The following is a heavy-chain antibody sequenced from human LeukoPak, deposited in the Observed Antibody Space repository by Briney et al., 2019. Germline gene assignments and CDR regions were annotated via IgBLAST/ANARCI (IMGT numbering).Heavy chain of an antibody. CDR3: ARDSDYCTNGVCYEPRGVWFDP. V-gene: IGHV4-39*07. D-gene: IGHD2-8*01. J-gene: IGHJ5*02. Sequence: PSETLSLTCTVSGGSISSSSYYWGWIRQPPGKGLEWIGSIYYSGSTYYNPSLKSRVTISVDTSKNQFSLKLSSVTAADTAVYYCARDSDYCTNGVCYEPRGVWFDPWGQGTLVTVSS. CDR2: IYYSGST. CDR1: GGSISSSSYY.